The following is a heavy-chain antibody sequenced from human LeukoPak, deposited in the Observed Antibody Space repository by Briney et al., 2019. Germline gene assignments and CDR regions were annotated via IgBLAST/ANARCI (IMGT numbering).Heavy chain of an antibody. CDR1: GFTFSSYA. CDR2: ISYDGSNK. J-gene: IGHJ4*02. Sequence: PGGSLRLSCAASGFTFSSYAMHWVRQAPGKGLEWVAVISYDGSNKYYADFVKGRFTISRDNSKNTLYLQMNSLRAEDTAVYYCARARRMIAAAGALGYWGQGTLVTVSS. D-gene: IGHD6-13*01. CDR3: ARARRMIAAAGALGY. V-gene: IGHV3-30-3*01.